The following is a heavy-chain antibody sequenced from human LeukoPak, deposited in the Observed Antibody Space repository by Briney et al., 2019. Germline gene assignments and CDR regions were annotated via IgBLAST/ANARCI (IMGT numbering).Heavy chain of an antibody. CDR2: IKSKTDGGTT. J-gene: IGHJ6*03. D-gene: IGHD6-13*01. CDR1: GFTFSNAW. CDR3: TTAVAAAGNLYHYYYYYMDV. Sequence: GGSLRLSCAASGFTFSNAWMSWVRQAPGKGLEWVGRIKSKTDGGTTDYAAPVKGRFTISRDDSKNTLYLQMNSLKTEDTAVYYCTTAVAAAGNLYHYYYYYMDVWGKGTTVTISS. V-gene: IGHV3-15*01.